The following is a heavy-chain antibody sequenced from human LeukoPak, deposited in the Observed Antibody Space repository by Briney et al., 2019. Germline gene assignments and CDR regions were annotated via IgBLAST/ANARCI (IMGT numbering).Heavy chain of an antibody. CDR1: GGSISSGGYY. V-gene: IGHV4-31*03. Sequence: SSETLSLTCTVSGGSISSGGYYWSWIRQHPGKGLEWIGYIYYSGSTYYNPSLKSRVTISVDTSKNQFSLKLSSVTAADTAVYYCARDTGGSGLYWGQGTLVTVSS. CDR3: ARDTGGSGLY. D-gene: IGHD3-16*01. CDR2: IYYSGST. J-gene: IGHJ4*02.